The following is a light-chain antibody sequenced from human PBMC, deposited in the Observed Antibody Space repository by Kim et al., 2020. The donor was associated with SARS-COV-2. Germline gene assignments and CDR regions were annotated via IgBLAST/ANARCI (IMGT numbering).Light chain of an antibody. Sequence: ALVGDKVTITCRASQGSSKYFAWYQQKPGKVPNLLIYAASILQSGVPSRFSGSGSGTDFTLPISSLQPEDVATYYCQKYNSVPLTFGGGTKVEIK. J-gene: IGKJ4*01. CDR1: QGSSKY. CDR3: QKYNSVPLT. CDR2: AAS. V-gene: IGKV1-27*01.